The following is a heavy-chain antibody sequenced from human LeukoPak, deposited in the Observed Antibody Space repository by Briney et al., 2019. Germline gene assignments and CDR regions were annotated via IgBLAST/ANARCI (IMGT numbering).Heavy chain of an antibody. Sequence: GGSLRLSCAASGFTFSTYSMNWVRQAPGKGLEWVSFISTGSSTIYYADPVKGRFTISRDNAKNSLYLQMNSLRDEDTAVYYCARVAEIQLWLRSAFDYWGQGTLVTVSS. V-gene: IGHV3-48*02. CDR2: ISTGSSTI. CDR1: GFTFSTYS. CDR3: ARVAEIQLWLRSAFDY. J-gene: IGHJ4*02. D-gene: IGHD5-18*01.